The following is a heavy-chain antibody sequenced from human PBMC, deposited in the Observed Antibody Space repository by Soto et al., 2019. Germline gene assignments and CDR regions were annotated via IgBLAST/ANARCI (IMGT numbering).Heavy chain of an antibody. CDR1: GYTFTSYG. D-gene: IGHD6-19*01. Sequence: GASVKVSCKASGYTFTSYGVTWVRQAPGQGLEWMGWISAYNGNTNYAQKLQDRVTMTTDTSTSTAYMELRSLRSDDTDVYYCARDDSSGWPREFDYWGQGTLVTVSS. V-gene: IGHV1-18*01. J-gene: IGHJ4*02. CDR2: ISAYNGNT. CDR3: ARDDSSGWPREFDY.